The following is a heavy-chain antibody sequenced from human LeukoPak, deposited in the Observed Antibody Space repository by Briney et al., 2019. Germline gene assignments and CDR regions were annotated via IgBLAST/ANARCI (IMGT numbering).Heavy chain of an antibody. Sequence: ASVKVSCQALGYTFTDHYFHWLRQAPGQGLEWMGWINPNSGGTNYAQKFQGRVTMTRDMSISTAYMEVSRLTSDDTAVYYCARATIADSSTYYIDYWGLGTLVTVSS. V-gene: IGHV1-2*02. CDR3: ARATIADSSTYYIDY. CDR1: GYTFTDHY. D-gene: IGHD3-22*01. CDR2: INPNSGGT. J-gene: IGHJ4*02.